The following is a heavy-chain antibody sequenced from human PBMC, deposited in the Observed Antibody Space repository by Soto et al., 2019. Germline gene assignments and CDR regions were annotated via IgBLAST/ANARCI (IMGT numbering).Heavy chain of an antibody. CDR1: GFTFSSYW. Sequence: GGSLRLSCAASGFTFSSYWVHWVRQAPGKGLVWVSRINSDGSSTSYADSVKGRFTISRDNAKNTLYLQMNSLRAEDTAVYYCAISLVRGIIQEYHYGVDVWGQGTKVTVSS. CDR2: INSDGSST. D-gene: IGHD3-10*01. V-gene: IGHV3-74*01. J-gene: IGHJ6*02. CDR3: AISLVRGIIQEYHYGVDV.